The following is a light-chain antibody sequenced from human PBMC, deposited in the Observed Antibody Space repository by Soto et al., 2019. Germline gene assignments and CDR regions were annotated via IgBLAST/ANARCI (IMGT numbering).Light chain of an antibody. J-gene: IGKJ2*01. CDR2: AAY. Sequence: DIQMTQSPSSLSTSVGDRVTITCRASQYINNYLKWYQQKPGKAPKLLIFAAYNLQSGVPSRFSGSGSGTDFTLTISSLQPEDFATYYCQQSYSTPPYTFGQGTKLDMK. V-gene: IGKV1-39*01. CDR1: QYINNY. CDR3: QQSYSTPPYT.